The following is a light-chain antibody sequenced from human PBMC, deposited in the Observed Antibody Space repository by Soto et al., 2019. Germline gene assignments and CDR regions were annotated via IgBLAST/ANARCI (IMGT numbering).Light chain of an antibody. Sequence: EIVLTQSPGTLSLSPGERATLSCRASQSVRSSNLAWYQQKPGQAPRLLIYDASSRATGIPDRFGGSGSGTDFTLTISRLEAEDFAVYYCQQYGSTPPITFGQGTRLDIK. J-gene: IGKJ5*01. CDR2: DAS. CDR3: QQYGSTPPIT. CDR1: QSVRSSN. V-gene: IGKV3-20*01.